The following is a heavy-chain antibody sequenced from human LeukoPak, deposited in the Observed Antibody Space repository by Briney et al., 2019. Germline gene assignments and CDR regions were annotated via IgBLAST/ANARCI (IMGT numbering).Heavy chain of an antibody. D-gene: IGHD3-16*01. CDR2: ISYSGNT. CDR1: GGSVSSYQ. V-gene: IGHV4-59*02. J-gene: IGHJ4*02. Sequence: PSETLSLTCTVSGGSVSSYQWGWIRQPPGKGLEWIAYISYSGNTNYNPSLRSRVTISLDTSKNQFSLKLSSVTAADTAVYYCASSSPGGGMIFDYWGQGTLVTVSS. CDR3: ASSSPGGGMIFDY.